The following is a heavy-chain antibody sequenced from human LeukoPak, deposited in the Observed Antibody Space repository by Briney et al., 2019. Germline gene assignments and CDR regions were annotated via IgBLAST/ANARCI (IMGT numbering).Heavy chain of an antibody. CDR1: GGSISSYY. CDR3: AHYYDSSGYFLGNWFDP. V-gene: IGHV4-59*01. J-gene: IGHJ5*02. CDR2: IYYSGST. Sequence: SETLSLTCTVSGGSISSYYWSWIRQPPGKGLEWIGYIYYSGSTNYNPSLKSRVTISVDTSKNQFSLKLSSATAADTAVYYCAHYYDSSGYFLGNWFDPWGQGTLVTVSS. D-gene: IGHD3-22*01.